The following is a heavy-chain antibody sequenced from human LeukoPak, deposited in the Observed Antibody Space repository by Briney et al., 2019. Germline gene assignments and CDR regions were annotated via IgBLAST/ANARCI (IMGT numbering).Heavy chain of an antibody. CDR1: GGSISSSTYY. Sequence: ASETLSLTCTVSGGSISSSTYYWGWIRQPPGKGLDWIGSIYYTGSTYYNPSLKSRVTISVDTSKNQFSLRLSSVTAADTAVYYCARFIGLWFPFDYWGQGALVAVSS. CDR2: IYYTGST. CDR3: ARFIGLWFPFDY. D-gene: IGHD3-10*01. V-gene: IGHV4-39*01. J-gene: IGHJ4*02.